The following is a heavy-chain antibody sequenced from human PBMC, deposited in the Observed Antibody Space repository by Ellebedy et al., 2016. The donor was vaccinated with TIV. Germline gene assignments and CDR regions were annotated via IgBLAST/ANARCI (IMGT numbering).Heavy chain of an antibody. J-gene: IGHJ4*02. CDR1: GASISSYY. CDR2: IYYSGIT. V-gene: IGHV4-59*08. D-gene: IGHD4-11*01. Sequence: MPSETLSLTCTVSGASISSYYWSWIRQPPGKGLEWIGYIYYSGITNYNPSLKSRVTISVDTSKTQFSLKLSAVTAADTAVYYCASESNSGYFDYWGQGILVTVSS. CDR3: ASESNSGYFDY.